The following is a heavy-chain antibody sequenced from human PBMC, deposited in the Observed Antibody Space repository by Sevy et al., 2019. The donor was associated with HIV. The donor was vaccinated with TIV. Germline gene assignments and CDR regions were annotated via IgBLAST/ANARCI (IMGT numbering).Heavy chain of an antibody. V-gene: IGHV4-39*01. J-gene: IGHJ4*02. CDR3: ARRKGGSSWSDY. Sequence: SETLSLTCTVSVDSISRSGYYWGWIRQPPGKGLEWIGNIYYSGTTYYNPSLESRVTISGDTSKNQFSLKVSSVTASDSAVYYCARRKGGSSWSDYWGQGILVTVSS. CDR2: IYYSGTT. D-gene: IGHD6-13*01. CDR1: VDSISRSGYY.